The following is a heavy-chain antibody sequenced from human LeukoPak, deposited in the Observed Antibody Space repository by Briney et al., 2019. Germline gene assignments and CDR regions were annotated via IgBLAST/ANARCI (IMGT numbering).Heavy chain of an antibody. J-gene: IGHJ4*02. CDR3: SGSVYNRVDY. CDR1: GYTFTGYY. CDR2: INPNSGGT. V-gene: IGHV1-2*02. D-gene: IGHD1-26*01. Sequence: VASVKVSCKASGYTFTGYYMHWVRQAPGQGLEWMGWINPNSGGTNYAQKFQGRVTMTRDTSIRTAYMDLSRLRSDDTAVYYGSGSVYNRVDYWGQGTLVTVSS.